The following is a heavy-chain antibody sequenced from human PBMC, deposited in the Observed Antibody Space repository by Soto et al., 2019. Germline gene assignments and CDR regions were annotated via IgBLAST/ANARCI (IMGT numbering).Heavy chain of an antibody. CDR3: AREGTMVRGVSYGMDV. V-gene: IGHV1-18*01. CDR2: ISAYNGNT. J-gene: IGHJ6*02. Sequence: ASVKVSWKASGYTFTSYGISWVRQAPGQGLEWMGWISAYNGNTNYAQKLQGRVTMTTDTSTSTAYMELRSLRSDDTAVYYCAREGTMVRGVSYGMDVWGQGTTVTVSS. CDR1: GYTFTSYG. D-gene: IGHD3-10*01.